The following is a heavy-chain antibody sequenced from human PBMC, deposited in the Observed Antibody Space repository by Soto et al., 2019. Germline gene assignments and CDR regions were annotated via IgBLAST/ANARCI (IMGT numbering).Heavy chain of an antibody. Sequence: SETLSLTCTVSGGSISSSSYYWGWIRQPPGKGLEWIGSIYYSGSTYYNPSLKSRVTISVDTSKNQFSLKLSSVTAADTAVYYCARSRMVAISSPHAFDIWGQGTMVTVSS. CDR2: IYYSGST. V-gene: IGHV4-39*01. D-gene: IGHD2-21*01. J-gene: IGHJ3*02. CDR3: ARSRMVAISSPHAFDI. CDR1: GGSISSSSYY.